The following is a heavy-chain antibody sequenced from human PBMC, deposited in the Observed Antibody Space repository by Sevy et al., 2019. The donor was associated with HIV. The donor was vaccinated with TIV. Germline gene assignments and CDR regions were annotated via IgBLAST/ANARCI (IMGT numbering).Heavy chain of an antibody. J-gene: IGHJ4*02. CDR1: GFTVSNYW. Sequence: GGSLRLSCVASGFTVSNYWMNWVRQAPGMGLEWVAKIKEDGKETYYVDSVKGRFTISRDNAKNSLYLQMTSLRAEDTAVYYYARDKNSAMVTPFDFWGQGTLVTVSS. CDR2: IKEDGKET. V-gene: IGHV3-7*03. D-gene: IGHD5-18*01. CDR3: ARDKNSAMVTPFDF.